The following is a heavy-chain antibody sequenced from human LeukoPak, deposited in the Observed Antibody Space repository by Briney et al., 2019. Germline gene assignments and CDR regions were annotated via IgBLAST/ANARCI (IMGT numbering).Heavy chain of an antibody. J-gene: IGHJ4*02. Sequence: PGGSLRLSCAASGFTFSSYAMHWVRQAPGKGLEWVAVISYDGSNKYYADSVKGRFTISRDNSKNTLYLQMNSLRAEDTAVYYCARDSSPYYDILTGPDYWGQGTLVTVSS. CDR3: ARDSSPYYDILTGPDY. D-gene: IGHD3-9*01. CDR1: GFTFSSYA. CDR2: ISYDGSNK. V-gene: IGHV3-30*04.